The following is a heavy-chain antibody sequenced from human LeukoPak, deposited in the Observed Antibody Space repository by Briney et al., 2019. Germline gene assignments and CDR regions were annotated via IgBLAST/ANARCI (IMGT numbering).Heavy chain of an antibody. Sequence: GGSLRLSCAASGFTFSNYWMHWVRQAPGKGLVWVSRINSDGINTSYADSVKGRFTISRDNAKNSLYLQMNSLRVEDTAVYYCARATSYYGTYYYYMDVWGKGTTVTVSS. CDR1: GFTFSNYW. J-gene: IGHJ6*03. D-gene: IGHD1-26*01. V-gene: IGHV3-74*01. CDR2: INSDGINT. CDR3: ARATSYYGTYYYYMDV.